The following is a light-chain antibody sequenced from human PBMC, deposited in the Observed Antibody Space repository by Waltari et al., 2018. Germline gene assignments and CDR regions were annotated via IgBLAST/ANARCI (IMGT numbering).Light chain of an antibody. V-gene: IGLV1-47*02. CDR3: AAWDISLSSSL. J-gene: IGLJ7*01. Sequence: QSVLTHAPSASGAPGQSVTISCSGSSSNIGSNFVYWYQQLPGTAPKLLLFYSTQRPSGVPDRFSGAKSVTSASLANTGLRSEDEPDYYCAAWDISLSSSLFGGGTRLTVL. CDR2: YST. CDR1: SSNIGSNF.